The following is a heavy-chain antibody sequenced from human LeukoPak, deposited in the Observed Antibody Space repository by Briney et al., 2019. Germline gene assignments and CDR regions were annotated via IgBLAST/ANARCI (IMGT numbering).Heavy chain of an antibody. CDR1: GGSISSYY. CDR3: ARQSTLLNWFDP. J-gene: IGHJ5*02. V-gene: IGHV4-59*08. CDR2: IYYSGST. Sequence: PSETLSLTCTVSGGSISSYYWSWIRQPPGKGLEWIGYIYYSGSTNYNPSLKSRVTISVDTSKNQFSLKLSSVTAADTAVYYCARQSTLLNWFDPWGREPWSPSPQ.